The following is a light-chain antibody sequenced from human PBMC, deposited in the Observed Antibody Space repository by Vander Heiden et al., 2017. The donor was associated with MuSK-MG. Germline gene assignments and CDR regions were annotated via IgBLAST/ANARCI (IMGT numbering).Light chain of an antibody. V-gene: IGLV2-14*03. CDR1: SSDVGDYNY. CDR3: GSYTTNSTWV. CDR2: DVS. J-gene: IGLJ3*02. Sequence: QSALTQPASVSGSPGQSVTLPCTGTSSDVGDYNYVSSYHPPPGKAPSLFLYDVSYRPSGVSTRFSGSKSGNTASLTISRLQAEDVSDYYCGSYTTNSTWVFGGGTKLTVL.